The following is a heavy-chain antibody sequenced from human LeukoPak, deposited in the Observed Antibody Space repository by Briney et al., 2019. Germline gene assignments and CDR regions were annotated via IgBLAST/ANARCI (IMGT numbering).Heavy chain of an antibody. CDR2: ISAYNGNT. J-gene: IGHJ4*02. Sequence: GASVKVSCKASGYTFNSYGINWVRQAPGQGLECMGWISAYNGNTNYAQKLQGRVTMTTDTSTSTAYMELRSLRSDDTAVYYCARGALVVVPAAYDYWGQGTLVTVSS. D-gene: IGHD2-2*01. CDR3: ARGALVVVPAAYDY. V-gene: IGHV1-18*01. CDR1: GYTFNSYG.